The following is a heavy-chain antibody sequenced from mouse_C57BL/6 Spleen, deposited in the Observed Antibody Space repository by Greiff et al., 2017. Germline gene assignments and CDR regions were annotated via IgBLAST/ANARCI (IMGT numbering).Heavy chain of an antibody. J-gene: IGHJ3*01. Sequence: QVQLQQSGAELVKPGASVKISCKASGYAFSSYWMNWVKQRPGKGLEWIGQIYPGDGDTNYTGKFKGKATLTADQYSSTAYMQLSSLTSEDSAVYFGARGVYYSNPALADWGQGTLVTVSS. CDR1: GYAFSSYW. D-gene: IGHD2-5*01. CDR2: IYPGDGDT. CDR3: ARGVYYSNPALAD. V-gene: IGHV1-80*01.